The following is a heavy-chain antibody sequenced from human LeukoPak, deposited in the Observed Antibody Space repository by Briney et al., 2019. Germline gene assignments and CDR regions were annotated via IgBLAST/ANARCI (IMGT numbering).Heavy chain of an antibody. CDR2: INPNSGGT. Sequence: GASVKVSCKASGYTFTGYYMHWMRQAPGQGFGWMGWINPNSGGTNYAQKFQGRVTMTRDTSISTAYMELSRLRSDDTAVYYCARDRPTSRFGEPLPYWGQGTLVTVSS. J-gene: IGHJ4*02. D-gene: IGHD3-10*01. CDR3: ARDRPTSRFGEPLPY. V-gene: IGHV1-2*02. CDR1: GYTFTGYY.